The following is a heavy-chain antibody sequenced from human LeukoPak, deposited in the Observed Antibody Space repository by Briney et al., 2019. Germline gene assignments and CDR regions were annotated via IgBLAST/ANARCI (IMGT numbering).Heavy chain of an antibody. CDR2: IYPGDSDT. CDR3: ARHVTFTVTTYNYFDY. J-gene: IGHJ4*02. V-gene: IGHV5-51*01. D-gene: IGHD4-11*01. Sequence: GESLKISCQGSGYSFTSYWIGWVRQMPGKGLEWMGIIYPGDSDTRYSPSFQGQVTISADKSISTAYLQWSSLKASDTAMYYCARHVTFTVTTYNYFDYWGQGTLVTVSS. CDR1: GYSFTSYW.